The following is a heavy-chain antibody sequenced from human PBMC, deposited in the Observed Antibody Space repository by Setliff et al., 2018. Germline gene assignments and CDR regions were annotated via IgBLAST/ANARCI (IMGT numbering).Heavy chain of an antibody. CDR1: GYIFTNYW. D-gene: IGHD2-2*01. V-gene: IGHV5-51*01. CDR3: TRHEDRNKCTSSSCYRENDAFDV. Sequence: PGESLKISCKASGYIFTNYWIGWVRQMPGKGLEWMGVIYPGDSDTRYSPSFQGQVTISADKSNNTAYLQWSSLKASDTAIYYCTRHEDRNKCTSSSCYRENDAFDVWGQGAMVTVSS. CDR2: IYPGDSDT. J-gene: IGHJ3*01.